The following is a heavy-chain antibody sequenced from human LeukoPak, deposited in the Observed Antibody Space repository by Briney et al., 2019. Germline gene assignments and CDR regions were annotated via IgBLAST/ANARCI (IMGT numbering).Heavy chain of an antibody. D-gene: IGHD5-18*01. V-gene: IGHV3-9*01. Sequence: PGGSLRLSCAASGFTFDDYAMHWVRQAPGKGLEWVSGISWNSGSIGYADSVKGRFTISRDNAKNSLYLQMNSLRAEDTAVYYCAKNSQDTAMALYYFDYWGQGTLVTVSS. CDR1: GFTFDDYA. J-gene: IGHJ4*02. CDR3: AKNSQDTAMALYYFDY. CDR2: ISWNSGSI.